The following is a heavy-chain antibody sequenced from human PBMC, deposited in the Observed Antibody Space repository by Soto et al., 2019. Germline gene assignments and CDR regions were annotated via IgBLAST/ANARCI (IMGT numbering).Heavy chain of an antibody. D-gene: IGHD6-19*01. CDR3: ARDEMQWLVLPVYYYYGMDV. CDR2: IWYDGRNK. Sequence: PGESLKISCAASGFTFSSYGMHWVRQAPGKGLEWVAVIWYDGRNKYYADSVKGRFTISRDNSKNTLYLQMNSLRAEDMAVYYCARDEMQWLVLPVYYYYGMDVWGQGTTVTVSS. J-gene: IGHJ6*02. V-gene: IGHV3-33*01. CDR1: GFTFSSYG.